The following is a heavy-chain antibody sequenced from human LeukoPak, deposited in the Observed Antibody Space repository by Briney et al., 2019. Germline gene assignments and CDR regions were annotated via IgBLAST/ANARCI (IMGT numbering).Heavy chain of an antibody. CDR3: AKDITYYYDSGIDY. D-gene: IGHD3-22*01. CDR1: GFTVSSNY. CDR2: TSGSGGST. J-gene: IGHJ4*02. V-gene: IGHV3-23*01. Sequence: GGSLRLSCAASGFTVSSNYMSWVRQAPGKGLGWVSATSGSGGSTYYADSVKGRFTISRDNSKNTLYLQMNSLRAEDTAVYYCAKDITYYYDSGIDYWGQGTLVTVSS.